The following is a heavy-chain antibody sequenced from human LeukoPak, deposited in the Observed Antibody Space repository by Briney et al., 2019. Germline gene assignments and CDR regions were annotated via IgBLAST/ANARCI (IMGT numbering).Heavy chain of an antibody. CDR3: ARGDLHYHDSTRRGFDI. V-gene: IGHV3-30*04. CDR1: GFTFSNYA. CDR2: MSYDASNK. J-gene: IGHJ3*02. D-gene: IGHD3-10*01. Sequence: GGSLRLSCAASGFTFSNYAMHWVRQAPGRGLEWVAVMSYDASNKYYADSVKGRFTISRDNSKNTLYLQMNSLRAEDTAVYYCARGDLHYHDSTRRGFDIWGQGTKVTVS.